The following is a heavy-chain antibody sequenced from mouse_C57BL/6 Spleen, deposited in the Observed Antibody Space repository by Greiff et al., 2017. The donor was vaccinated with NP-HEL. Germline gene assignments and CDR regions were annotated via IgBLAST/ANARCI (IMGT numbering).Heavy chain of an antibody. J-gene: IGHJ3*01. Sequence: EVKVVESGGDLVKPGGSLKLSCAASGFTFSSYGMSWVRQTPDKRLEWVATISSGGSYTYYPDSVKGRFTISRDNAKNTLYLQMSSLKSEDTAMYYCARHRDGYYSFAYWGQGTLVTVSA. CDR3: ARHRDGYYSFAY. V-gene: IGHV5-6*01. CDR2: ISSGGSYT. D-gene: IGHD2-3*01. CDR1: GFTFSSYG.